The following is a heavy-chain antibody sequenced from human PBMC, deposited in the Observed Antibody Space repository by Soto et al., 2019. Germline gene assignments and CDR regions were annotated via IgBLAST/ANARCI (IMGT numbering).Heavy chain of an antibody. Sequence: SETLSLTCDVSGDTISTGGYTWAWIRQPPGKALEWIGHTYHSGNPYYNPSLKSRVIISVDRSKNQFSLKLSSVTAADTAVYYCARGNVVPLDYWGQGTLVTVSS. CDR3: ARGNVVPLDY. CDR2: TYHSGNP. D-gene: IGHD2-21*01. J-gene: IGHJ4*02. CDR1: GDTISTGGYT. V-gene: IGHV4-30-2*01.